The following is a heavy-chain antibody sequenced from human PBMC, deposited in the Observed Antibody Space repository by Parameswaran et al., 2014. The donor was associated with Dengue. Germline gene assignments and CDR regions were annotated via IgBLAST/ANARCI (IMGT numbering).Heavy chain of an antibody. D-gene: IGHD3-3*01. CDR3: ARDAYYDFWSGPHNWFDP. V-gene: IGHV1-46*01. J-gene: IGHJ5*02. Sequence: WVRQAPGQGLEWMGIINPSGGSTSYAQKFQGRVTMTRDTSTSTVYMELSSLRSEDTAVYYCARDAYYDFWSGPHNWFDPGPGNLVTVSS. CDR2: INPSGGST.